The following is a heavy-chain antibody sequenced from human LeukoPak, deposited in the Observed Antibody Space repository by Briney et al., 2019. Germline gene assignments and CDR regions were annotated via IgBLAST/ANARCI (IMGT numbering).Heavy chain of an antibody. J-gene: IGHJ4*02. Sequence: GSSVKVSCKASGGTFSNYAISWVRQAPGQGLEWMGGIIPIFGTADYAQKFQGRLTITADESTSTAYMELSSLRAEDTAVYYCARDLVGSHTSYSSGAWDYWGQGTLVTVSS. CDR3: ARDLVGSHTSYSSGAWDY. D-gene: IGHD3-9*01. CDR1: GGTFSNYA. CDR2: IIPIFGTA. V-gene: IGHV1-69*01.